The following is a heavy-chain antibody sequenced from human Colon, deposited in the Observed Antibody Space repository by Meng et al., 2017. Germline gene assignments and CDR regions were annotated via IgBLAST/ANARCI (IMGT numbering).Heavy chain of an antibody. CDR3: ATEGGPIDY. Sequence: QVQLQESGPGLVKPSQTLSLTCTVSGGFISTGDYYWSWIRQPPGKGLEWIGHNYYSGTTYYNPSLKSRVAILVDLSKNQFSLKLSSVTAADTAVYYCATEGGPIDYWGQGILVTVSS. V-gene: IGHV4-30-4*01. CDR1: GGFISTGDYY. D-gene: IGHD3-16*01. J-gene: IGHJ4*02. CDR2: NYYSGTT.